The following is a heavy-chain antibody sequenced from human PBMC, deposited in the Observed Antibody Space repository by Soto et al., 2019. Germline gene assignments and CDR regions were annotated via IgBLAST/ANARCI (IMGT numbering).Heavy chain of an antibody. Sequence: SETLSLTCAVSGYSINSGYYWGWIRQPPRKGLEWIGSIYHSGSTYYNPSLKSRVTISVDTSKNQFSLKLSSVTAADTAVYYCARVVTIFGVVIDWFDPCGQGTLVTVS. D-gene: IGHD3-3*01. CDR3: ARVVTIFGVVIDWFDP. CDR1: GYSINSGYY. V-gene: IGHV4-38-2*01. CDR2: IYHSGST. J-gene: IGHJ5*02.